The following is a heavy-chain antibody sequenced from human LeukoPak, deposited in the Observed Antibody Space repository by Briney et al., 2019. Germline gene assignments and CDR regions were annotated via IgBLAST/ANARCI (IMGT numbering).Heavy chain of an antibody. D-gene: IGHD1-1*01. CDR3: ARDLYNWNDGGFYYYGMDV. Sequence: ASVRVSCKASGYTFTSYYMHWVRQAPGQGLEWMGIINPSGGSTSYAQKFQGRVTMTRDTSTSTVCMELSSLRSEDTAVYYCARDLYNWNDGGFYYYGMDVWGQGTTVTVSS. CDR1: GYTFTSYY. J-gene: IGHJ6*02. V-gene: IGHV1-46*01. CDR2: INPSGGST.